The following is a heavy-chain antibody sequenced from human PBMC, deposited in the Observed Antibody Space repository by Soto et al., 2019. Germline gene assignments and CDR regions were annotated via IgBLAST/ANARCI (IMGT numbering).Heavy chain of an antibody. CDR3: ARYNSYAIDY. CDR1: GTSISSYY. J-gene: IGHJ4*02. CDR2: IHYSGTT. Sequence: PSETLSLTCTVSGTSISSYYWSWIRQPPGKGLEWIANIHYSGTTNYNPSLASRVTLSVDTSKNQFSLKMTSVTAADRAMYFCARYNSYAIDYWGRGTLVTVSS. V-gene: IGHV4-59*01. D-gene: IGHD2-8*01.